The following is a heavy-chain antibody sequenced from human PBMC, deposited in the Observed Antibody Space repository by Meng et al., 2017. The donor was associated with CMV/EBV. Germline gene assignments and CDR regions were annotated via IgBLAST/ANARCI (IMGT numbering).Heavy chain of an antibody. CDR1: GGSISSSSYY. D-gene: IGHD6-13*01. Sequence: LELQESCPGLVKPSETLSLTCTVSGGSISSSSYYWGWIRQPPGKGLEWIGSIYYSGSTYYNPSLKSRVTISVDTSKNQFSLKLSSVTAADTAVYYCARGGIAAAGLHWGQGTLVTVSS. V-gene: IGHV4-39*07. CDR2: IYYSGST. J-gene: IGHJ4*02. CDR3: ARGGIAAAGLH.